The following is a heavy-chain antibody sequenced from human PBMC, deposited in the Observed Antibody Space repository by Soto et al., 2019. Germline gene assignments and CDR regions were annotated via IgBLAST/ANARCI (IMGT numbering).Heavy chain of an antibody. CDR3: ARDSRYCTGYGCERAFVN. Sequence: QVQPQESGPGLVKPSQTLSLTCSVSGGSINSGNYYWSCIRQPPGKGPEFIGYIYYTGTTYYNPSLKSRVTLSVDTSKNQFSLKLTSVTAADTAVFFCARDSRYCTGYGCERAFVNWGQGTLVTVSS. D-gene: IGHD2-8*02. J-gene: IGHJ4*02. CDR2: IYYTGTT. CDR1: GGSINSGNYY. V-gene: IGHV4-30-4*01.